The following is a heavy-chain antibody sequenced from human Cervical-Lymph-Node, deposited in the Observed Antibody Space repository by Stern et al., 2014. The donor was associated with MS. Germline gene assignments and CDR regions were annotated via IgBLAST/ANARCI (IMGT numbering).Heavy chain of an antibody. CDR1: GYTFTRYG. J-gene: IGHJ4*02. Sequence: VHLVESGAEVKKPGASVKVSCKASGYTFTRYGISWVRQAPGQGLEWMGWISVYNGNTNYAQNLQGRVTMTTDTSTSTAFMELMSLRSDDTAVYYCARDDEWELRSFDYWGQGTLVTVSS. CDR2: ISVYNGNT. D-gene: IGHD1-26*01. V-gene: IGHV1-18*01. CDR3: ARDDEWELRSFDY.